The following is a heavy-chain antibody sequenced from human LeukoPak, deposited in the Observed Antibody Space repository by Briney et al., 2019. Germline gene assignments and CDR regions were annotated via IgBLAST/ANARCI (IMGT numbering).Heavy chain of an antibody. CDR3: ARDLKAGIAAAGPDY. D-gene: IGHD6-13*01. CDR2: IYYSGST. J-gene: IGHJ4*02. CDR1: GGPITSYY. Sequence: SETLSLTCTVSGGPITSYYWSWIRQHPGKGLEWIGYIYYSGSTYYNPSLKSRVTISVDTSKNQFSLKLSSVTAADTAVYYCARDLKAGIAAAGPDYWGQGTLVTVSS. V-gene: IGHV4-30-4*01.